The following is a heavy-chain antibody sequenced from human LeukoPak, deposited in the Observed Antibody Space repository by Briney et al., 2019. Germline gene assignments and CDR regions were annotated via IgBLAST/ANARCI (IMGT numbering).Heavy chain of an antibody. Sequence: PSETLSLTCSVSGYSISSGYYWGWIRQSPGKGLEWIGSMYHSGTTYYNPSLKSRVTLSVDTSKNQFSLKLSSVTAADTALYYCAGQYTGYDAFDCWGQGTLVTVSS. CDR2: MYHSGTT. D-gene: IGHD5-12*01. V-gene: IGHV4-38-2*02. CDR1: GYSISSGYY. J-gene: IGHJ4*02. CDR3: AGQYTGYDAFDC.